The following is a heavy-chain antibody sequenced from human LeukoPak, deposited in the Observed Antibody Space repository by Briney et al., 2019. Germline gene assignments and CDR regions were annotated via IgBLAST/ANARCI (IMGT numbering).Heavy chain of an antibody. V-gene: IGHV3-23*01. CDR3: AKGRSGSYEEFDY. CDR2: ISGCGTNT. CDR1: GFPFRSYA. Sequence: GGSLRLSCAASGFPFRSYAMTWVRQAPGKGLEWVSGISGCGTNTYYADSVKGRFTNSRDNSNNTLYLQMNSVRAGDTAVYYCAKGRSGSYEEFDYWGQGTLVTVSS. D-gene: IGHD1-26*01. J-gene: IGHJ4*02.